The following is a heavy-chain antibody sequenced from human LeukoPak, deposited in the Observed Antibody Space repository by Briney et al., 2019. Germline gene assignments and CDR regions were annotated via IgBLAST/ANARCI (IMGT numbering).Heavy chain of an antibody. J-gene: IGHJ3*02. CDR1: GFTFSSYW. CDR2: INSDGSST. CDR3: ARDLRDAIVVVTAIPSDALDI. Sequence: SGGSLRLSCAASGFTFSSYWMPWVRQAPGKGLVWVSRINSDGSSTSYADSVKGRFTISRDNAKNTLYLQMNSLRAEDTAVYYCARDLRDAIVVVTAIPSDALDIWGQGTMVTVSS. D-gene: IGHD2-21*02. V-gene: IGHV3-74*01.